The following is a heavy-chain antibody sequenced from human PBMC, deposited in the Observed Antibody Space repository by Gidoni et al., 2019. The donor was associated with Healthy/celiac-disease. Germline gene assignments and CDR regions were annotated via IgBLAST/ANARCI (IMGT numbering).Heavy chain of an antibody. V-gene: IGHV1-2*02. CDR1: GYTFTGYY. J-gene: IGHJ3*02. Sequence: QVQLVQSGAEVKKPGASVKVSCKASGYTFTGYYMHWVRQAPGQGAEWMGWINPNSGGTNYAQKFQGRVTMTRDTSISTAYMELSRLRSDDTAVYYCARNVDTAMAMGDAFDIWGQGTMVTVSS. CDR2: INPNSGGT. D-gene: IGHD5-18*01. CDR3: ARNVDTAMAMGDAFDI.